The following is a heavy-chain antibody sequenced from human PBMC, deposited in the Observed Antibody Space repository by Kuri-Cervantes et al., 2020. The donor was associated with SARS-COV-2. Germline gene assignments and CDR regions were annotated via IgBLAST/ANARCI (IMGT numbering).Heavy chain of an antibody. CDR3: ARVQPTHRGYSGYAPYFDL. CDR1: GFTFSSYW. Sequence: GGSLRLSCEASGFTFSSYWMHWVRQAPGKGLVWVSRINSDGSSTSYADSVKGRFTISRHNSKNTLYPQMNSLRAEDTAVYYCARVQPTHRGYSGYAPYFDLWGRGTLVTVSS. D-gene: IGHD5-12*01. CDR2: INSDGSST. V-gene: IGHV3-74*01. J-gene: IGHJ2*01.